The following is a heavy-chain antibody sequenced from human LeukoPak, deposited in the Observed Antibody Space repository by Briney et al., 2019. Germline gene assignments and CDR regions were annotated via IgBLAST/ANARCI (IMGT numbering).Heavy chain of an antibody. CDR2: INWNGGSS. V-gene: IGHV3-20*04. Sequence: GGSLRLSCAASGFTFDEYGMNWVRQVPGKGLEWVSTINWNGGSSSYADSVKGRFTISRDNAKNSVYLQMNSLRVEDTAVYYCARGRAVDIWGRGTMVTASS. CDR1: GFTFDEYG. J-gene: IGHJ3*02. CDR3: ARGRAVDI.